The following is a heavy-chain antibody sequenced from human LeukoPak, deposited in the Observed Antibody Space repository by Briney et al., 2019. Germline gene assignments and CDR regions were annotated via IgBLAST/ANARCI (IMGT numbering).Heavy chain of an antibody. J-gene: IGHJ4*02. CDR2: TYYRSKWYN. CDR3: ARGPRVSAGWQFDY. V-gene: IGHV6-1*01. CDR1: GDSVSSKSAT. D-gene: IGHD6-19*01. Sequence: SQTLSLTCAISGDSVSSKSATWNWIRQSPSRGLEWLGKTYYRSKWYNDSAVSVKSRITISPDTSKNQFSLQLNSVTPEDTAMYYCARGPRVSAGWQFDYWGQGTLVTVSS.